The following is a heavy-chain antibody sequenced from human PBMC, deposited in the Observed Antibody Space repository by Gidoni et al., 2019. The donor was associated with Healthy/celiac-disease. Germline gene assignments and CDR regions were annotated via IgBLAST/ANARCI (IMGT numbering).Heavy chain of an antibody. J-gene: IGHJ4*02. D-gene: IGHD3-10*01. Sequence: QVQLVESGGGVVQPGRSLRLSCAASGFTFSSYGMHWVRQAPGKGLEWVAVISYDGSNKYYADSVKGRFTISRDNSKNTLYLQMNSLRAEDTAVYYCAKDAALLWFGELSPYFDYWGQGTLVTVSS. CDR3: AKDAALLWFGELSPYFDY. V-gene: IGHV3-30*18. CDR2: ISYDGSNK. CDR1: GFTFSSYG.